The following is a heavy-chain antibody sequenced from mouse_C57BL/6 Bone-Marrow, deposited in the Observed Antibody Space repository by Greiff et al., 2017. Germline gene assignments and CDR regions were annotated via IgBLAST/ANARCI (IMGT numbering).Heavy chain of an antibody. Sequence: EVKVEESGGGLVQPGGSMKLSCAASGFTFSDAWMDWVRQSPEKGLEWVAEIRNKANNHASYYAESVKGRFTISSDASKSSVYLQRNSSGAADTVIYDCTLLTTVVATSPSYWYFDVWGTGTTVTVSS. CDR1: GFTFSDAW. V-gene: IGHV6-6*01. D-gene: IGHD1-1*01. CDR3: TLLTTVVATSPSYWYFDV. CDR2: IRNKANNHAS. J-gene: IGHJ1*03.